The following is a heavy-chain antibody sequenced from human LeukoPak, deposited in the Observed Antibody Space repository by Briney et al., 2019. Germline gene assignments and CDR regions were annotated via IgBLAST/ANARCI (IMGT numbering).Heavy chain of an antibody. D-gene: IGHD5-24*01. CDR3: AKDRDWYYCDY. J-gene: IGHJ4*02. CDR1: GFTFNNFG. V-gene: IGHV3-30*18. CDR2: ISYDGSNK. Sequence: GMSLRLSCAASGFTFNNFGMHWVRQAPGKGLEWVAVISYDGSNKYYADSVKGRFTISRDNSKNTLYLQMNSLRAEDTAVYYCAKDRDWYYCDYWGQGTLVTVSS.